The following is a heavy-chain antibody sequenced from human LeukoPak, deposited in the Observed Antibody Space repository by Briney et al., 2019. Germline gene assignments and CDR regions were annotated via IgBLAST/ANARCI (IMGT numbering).Heavy chain of an antibody. CDR3: AKARSRYSSGWYSFDY. Sequence: GGSLRLSCAASGFIFSSYAMHWVRQAPGKGLEWVAVISYDGSNKYYADSVKGRFTISRDNSKNTLYLQMNGLRAEDTAVYYCAKARSRYSSGWYSFDYWGQGTLVTVSS. D-gene: IGHD6-19*01. J-gene: IGHJ4*02. V-gene: IGHV3-30*04. CDR1: GFIFSSYA. CDR2: ISYDGSNK.